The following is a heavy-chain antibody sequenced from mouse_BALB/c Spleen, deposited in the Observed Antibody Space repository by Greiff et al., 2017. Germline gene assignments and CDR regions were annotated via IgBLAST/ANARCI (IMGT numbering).Heavy chain of an antibody. V-gene: IGHV1-5*01. CDR2: IYPGNSDT. J-gene: IGHJ4*01. CDR1: GYTFTSYW. D-gene: IGHD1-1*01. Sequence: VQLQQSGTVLARPGASVKMSCKASGYTFTSYWMHWVKQRPGQGLEWIGAIYPGNSDTSYNQKFKGKAKLTAVTSTSTAYMELSSLTNEDSAVYYCTRAVLRGNAMDYWGQGTSVTVSS. CDR3: TRAVLRGNAMDY.